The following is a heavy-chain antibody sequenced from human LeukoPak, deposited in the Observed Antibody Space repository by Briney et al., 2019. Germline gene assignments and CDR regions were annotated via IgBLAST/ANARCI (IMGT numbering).Heavy chain of an antibody. CDR1: GFTFSSYA. V-gene: IGHV3-23*01. D-gene: IGHD3-9*01. CDR2: ICKSGGST. Sequence: GGSLRLSCAGSGFTFSSYAMSWVRQAAGRGLEWVSAICKSGGSTYYADSVRGRFTISRDNSKNTLYLQMNSLKAEDTAVYYCARGLDILTGYYTPWYFDYWGQGTLVTVSS. J-gene: IGHJ4*02. CDR3: ARGLDILTGYYTPWYFDY.